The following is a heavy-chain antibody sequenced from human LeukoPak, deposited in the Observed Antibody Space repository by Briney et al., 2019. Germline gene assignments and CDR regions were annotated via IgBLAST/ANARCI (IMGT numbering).Heavy chain of an antibody. CDR2: ISWNSGSI. V-gene: IGHV3-9*01. J-gene: IGHJ6*02. Sequence: GGSLRLSCAASGFTFDDYAIHWVRQAPGKGLEWVSGISWNSGSIGYADSVKGRFTISRDNAKNSLYLQMNSLRAEDTAVYYCARVVCSGGSCYGYYYGMDVWGQGTTVTVSS. D-gene: IGHD2-15*01. CDR3: ARVVCSGGSCYGYYYGMDV. CDR1: GFTFDDYA.